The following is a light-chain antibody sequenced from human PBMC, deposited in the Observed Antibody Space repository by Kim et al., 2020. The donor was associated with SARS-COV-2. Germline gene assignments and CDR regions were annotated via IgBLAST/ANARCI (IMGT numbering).Light chain of an antibody. CDR1: QSVSSK. J-gene: IGKJ4*01. CDR2: GAS. Sequence: EIVLTQSPATLSVSPGERVTLSCRASQSVSSKLAWYQQKPGQAPRLLIYGASNRATGIPARFSGSGSGTEFTLTISSLQSEDFAVYFCQQYDNWPLLTFGGGTKVDIK. CDR3: QQYDNWPLLT. V-gene: IGKV3D-15*01.